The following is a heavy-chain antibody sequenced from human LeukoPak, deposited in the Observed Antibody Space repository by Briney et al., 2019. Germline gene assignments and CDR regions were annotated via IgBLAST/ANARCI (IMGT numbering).Heavy chain of an antibody. CDR3: AKDAGYSGWVGYYYYYMDV. CDR2: ISGSGGST. V-gene: IGHV3-23*01. D-gene: IGHD5-12*01. CDR1: GFTFSSYA. J-gene: IGHJ6*03. Sequence: GGSLRLSCAASGFTFSSYAMSWVRQAPGKGLEWVSAISGSGGSTYYADSVKGRFTISRDNSKNTLYLQMNSLRAEDTAVYYCAKDAGYSGWVGYYYYYMDVWGKGTTVTISS.